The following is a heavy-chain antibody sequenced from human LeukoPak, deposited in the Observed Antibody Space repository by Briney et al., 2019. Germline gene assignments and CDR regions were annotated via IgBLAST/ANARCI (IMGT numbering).Heavy chain of an antibody. D-gene: IGHD3-22*01. V-gene: IGHV3-9*01. J-gene: IGHJ3*02. CDR2: ISWNSGSI. Sequence: GRSLRLSCAASGFTFDDYAMHWVRQAPGKGLEWVPGISWNSGSIGYADSVRGRFTISRDNAKNSLYLQMNSLRAEDTALYYCAKVKRPSYYYDSSVLPPTTGDAFDIWGQGTMVTVSS. CDR1: GFTFDDYA. CDR3: AKVKRPSYYYDSSVLPPTTGDAFDI.